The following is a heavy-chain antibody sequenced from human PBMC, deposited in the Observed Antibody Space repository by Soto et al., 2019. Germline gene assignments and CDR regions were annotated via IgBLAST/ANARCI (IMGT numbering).Heavy chain of an antibody. Sequence: EVQLVESGGGLVQPGGSLSLSCAASGFTFSSYSMNWVRQAPGKGLEWVSYISSSSSTIYYADSVKGRFTISRDNAKNSLYLQMNSLRDEDTAVYYCAREYAAAAGTAYDYWGQGTLVTVSS. CDR3: AREYAAAAGTAYDY. J-gene: IGHJ4*02. D-gene: IGHD6-13*01. CDR2: ISSSSSTI. V-gene: IGHV3-48*02. CDR1: GFTFSSYS.